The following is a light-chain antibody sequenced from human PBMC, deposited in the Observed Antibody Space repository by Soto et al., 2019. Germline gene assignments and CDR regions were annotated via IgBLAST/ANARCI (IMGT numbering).Light chain of an antibody. V-gene: IGKV3-11*01. J-gene: IGKJ3*01. Sequence: EIVLTQSPATLSLSPGDRATVSCRASQSVDWYVAWYQHKPGKAPGLLIYDASTRATGIPDRLSGSGSGTDFTLTISSLEPEDFAVYYCQQRSNWPPITFGPGTKVDMK. CDR2: DAS. CDR1: QSVDWY. CDR3: QQRSNWPPIT.